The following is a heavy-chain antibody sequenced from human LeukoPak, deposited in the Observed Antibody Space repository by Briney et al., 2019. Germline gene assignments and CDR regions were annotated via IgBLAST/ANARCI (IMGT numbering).Heavy chain of an antibody. J-gene: IGHJ4*02. CDR2: IQFDGSDE. V-gene: IGHV3-30*02. CDR3: AEDQKLQPFHY. D-gene: IGHD2-15*01. Sequence: GGSLRLSCTASGVVFSTYGMHWGRQAPGKGLEWISFIQFDGSDEFYADSVKGRFIISRDSSKNTLYLQMNSLRTEDTSVYYCAEDQKLQPFHYWGQGTLVTVSS. CDR1: GVVFSTYG.